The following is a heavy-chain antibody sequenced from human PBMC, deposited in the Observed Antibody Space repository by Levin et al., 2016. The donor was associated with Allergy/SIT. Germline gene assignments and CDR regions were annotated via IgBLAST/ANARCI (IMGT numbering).Heavy chain of an antibody. V-gene: IGHV3-23*01. Sequence: WIRQPPGKGLEWVSAISGSGGSTYYADSVKGRFTISRDNSKNTLYLQMNSLRAEDTAVYYCASAGGYDFWSGSYWGQGTLVTVSS. D-gene: IGHD3-3*01. CDR2: ISGSGGST. J-gene: IGHJ4*02. CDR3: ASAGGYDFWSGSY.